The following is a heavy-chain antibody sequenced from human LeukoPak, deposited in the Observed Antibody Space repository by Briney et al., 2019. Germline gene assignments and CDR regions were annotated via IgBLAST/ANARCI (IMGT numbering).Heavy chain of an antibody. CDR3: ARDNSVGDNTWWFDP. J-gene: IGHJ5*02. CDR1: GYTFTSNY. Sequence: ASVKVSCKAFGYTFTSNYMHWVRQAPGQGPEWMGVISPSGGSTTYAQKFQGRVTLTRDMSTSTDYMELSSLRSEDTAIYYCARDNSVGDNTWWFDPWGQGTLVTVSS. CDR2: ISPSGGST. V-gene: IGHV1-46*01. D-gene: IGHD1-26*01.